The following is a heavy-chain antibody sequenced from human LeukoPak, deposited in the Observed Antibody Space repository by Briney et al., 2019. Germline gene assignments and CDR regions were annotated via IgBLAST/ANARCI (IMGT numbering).Heavy chain of an antibody. J-gene: IGHJ4*02. CDR1: GGSVSSYY. D-gene: IGHD2-8*01. Sequence: SETLSLTCTVSGGSVSSYYWSWIRQPPGKGLEWIGYIYYSGSTNYNPSLKSRVTISVDTSKNQFSLKLSSVTAADTAVYYCARGCTNGVCYLDYWGQGTLVTVSS. CDR2: IYYSGST. CDR3: ARGCTNGVCYLDY. V-gene: IGHV4-59*02.